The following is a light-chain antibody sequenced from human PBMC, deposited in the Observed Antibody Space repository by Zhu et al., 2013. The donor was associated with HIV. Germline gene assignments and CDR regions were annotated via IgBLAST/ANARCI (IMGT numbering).Light chain of an antibody. J-gene: IGLJ2*01. V-gene: IGLV2-11*01. CDR3: QTWDSNTVV. Sequence: QSALIQPPSVSGSPGQSVTISCTGTSSDVGSYDYVSWYQQHPGTVPKPMIYNVNTRPSGVPDRFSGSKSGNTATLTISGTQAMDEADYYCQTWDSNTVVFGGGTRLTVL. CDR1: SSDVGSYDY. CDR2: NVN.